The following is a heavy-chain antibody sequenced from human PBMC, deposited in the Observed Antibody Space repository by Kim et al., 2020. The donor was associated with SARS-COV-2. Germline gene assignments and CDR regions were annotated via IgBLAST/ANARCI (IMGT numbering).Heavy chain of an antibody. D-gene: IGHD3-10*02. CDR1: GGSISTYY. J-gene: IGHJ3*02. V-gene: IGHV4-59*01. CDR2: IYYTGST. Sequence: SETLSLTCTVSGGSISTYYWSWIRQPPGKGLEWIGYIYYTGSTNYNPSLKSRVTISVDTSKNQFSLKLTSVSAADTAVYYCVGDVRGAGAFDIWGQGTTVTVSS. CDR3: VGDVRGAGAFDI.